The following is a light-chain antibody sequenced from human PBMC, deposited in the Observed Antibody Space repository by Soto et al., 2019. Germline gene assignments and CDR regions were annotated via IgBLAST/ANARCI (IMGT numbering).Light chain of an antibody. CDR1: ESISSN. CDR3: QQYNNWPLT. V-gene: IGKV3-15*01. CDR2: GAS. Sequence: EILMTQSPATLSVSPGERATLSCRAGESISSNLAWYQQKPGLAPRLLIYGASTRATGMPARFSGSGSGTEFTLTISSLQSEDFAVYYCQQYNNWPLTFGGGTKVEIK. J-gene: IGKJ4*01.